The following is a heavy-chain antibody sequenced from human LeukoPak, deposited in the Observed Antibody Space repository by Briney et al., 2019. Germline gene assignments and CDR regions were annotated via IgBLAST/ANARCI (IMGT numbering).Heavy chain of an antibody. J-gene: IGHJ4*02. CDR2: INPNSGGT. V-gene: IGHV1-2*04. Sequence: ASVKVSCKASGYTFTGYYMHWVRQAPGQGLEWIGWINPNSGGTNYAQKFQGWVTMTRDTSISTAYMELSRLRSDDTAVYYCARGLGYCSGGSCYAFDYWGQGTLVTVSS. CDR1: GYTFTGYY. D-gene: IGHD2-15*01. CDR3: ARGLGYCSGGSCYAFDY.